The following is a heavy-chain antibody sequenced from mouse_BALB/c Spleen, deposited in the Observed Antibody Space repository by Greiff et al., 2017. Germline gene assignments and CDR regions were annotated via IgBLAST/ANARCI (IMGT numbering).Heavy chain of an antibody. CDR1: GFTFNTYA. CDR2: IRSKSNNYAT. J-gene: IGHJ2*01. CDR3: VKGYDYFDY. V-gene: IGHV10-1*02. D-gene: IGHD2-2*01. Sequence: EVQGVESGGGLVQPKGSLKLSCAASGFTFNTYAMNWVRQAPGKGLEWVARIRSKSNNYATYYADSVKDRFTISRDDSQSMLYLQMNNLKTEDTAMYYCVKGYDYFDYWGQGTTLTVSS.